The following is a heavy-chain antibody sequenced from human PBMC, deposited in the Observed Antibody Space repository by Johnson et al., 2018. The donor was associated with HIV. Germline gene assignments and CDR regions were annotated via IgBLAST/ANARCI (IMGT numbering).Heavy chain of an antibody. CDR2: ISGSVGST. J-gene: IGHJ3*01. D-gene: IGHD3-16*01. Sequence: VQLVESGGGVVQPGRSLRLSCAASGFTVSSNYMSCVRQAPGTGLEWVSVISGSVGSTHHADSVKGRFTISRDNSKNTLYLQMNSLRAEDTAVYYCARESRIWAWGQGTMVTVSS. CDR1: GFTVSSNY. V-gene: IGHV3-66*01. CDR3: ARESRIWA.